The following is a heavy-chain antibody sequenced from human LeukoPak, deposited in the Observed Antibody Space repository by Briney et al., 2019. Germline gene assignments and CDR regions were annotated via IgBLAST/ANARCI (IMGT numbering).Heavy chain of an antibody. CDR2: INTSGST. CDR1: GGSSSGYY. D-gene: IGHD3-3*01. V-gene: IGHV4-34*01. J-gene: IGHJ4*02. Sequence: SETLSPTCAVYGGSSSGYYWSWIRQPPGKGLEWIGEINTSGSTNYNPSLTSRVTISVDTSKNQFSLTLSSVTAADTAVYYRARGRSQFVTIFGVVTKDYFDYWGQGTLVTVS. CDR3: ARGRSQFVTIFGVVTKDYFDY.